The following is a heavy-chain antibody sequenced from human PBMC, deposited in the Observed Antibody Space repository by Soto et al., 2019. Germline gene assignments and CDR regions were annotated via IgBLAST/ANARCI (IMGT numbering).Heavy chain of an antibody. CDR1: GGSFSGYY. CDR3: ARGNLSSGAFDY. J-gene: IGHJ4*02. D-gene: IGHD2-15*01. Sequence: QVQLQQWGAGLLKPSETLSLTCAVYGGSFSGYYWSWIRQPPGKGLEWIGEINHSGSTNYNPSLKGRVTISVDTSKNQFSLKLSSVTAADTAVYYCARGNLSSGAFDYWGQGTLVTVSS. V-gene: IGHV4-34*01. CDR2: INHSGST.